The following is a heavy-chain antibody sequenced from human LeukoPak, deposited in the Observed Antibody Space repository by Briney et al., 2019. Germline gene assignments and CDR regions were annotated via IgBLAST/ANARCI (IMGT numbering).Heavy chain of an antibody. CDR3: ARGLHDDGDGGA. D-gene: IGHD4-17*01. Sequence: GGSLRLSCAASGFTFSSYAMHWVRQAPGKGMEYVSAIRSNGGSTFYANSVKGRFTISRDNSKNTLYLKRARLRTDAMYVYYCARGLHDDGDGGAWGQGTLVTVSS. J-gene: IGHJ5*02. CDR1: GFTFSSYA. V-gene: IGHV3-64*01. CDR2: IRSNGGST.